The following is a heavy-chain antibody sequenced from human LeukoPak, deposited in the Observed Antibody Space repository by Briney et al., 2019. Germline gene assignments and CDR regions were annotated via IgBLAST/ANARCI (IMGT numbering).Heavy chain of an antibody. V-gene: IGHV4-30-4*01. J-gene: IGHJ4*02. CDR1: GGSISSGDYY. CDR2: IYYSGST. D-gene: IGHD3-22*01. Sequence: PSETLSLTCTVSGGSISSGDYYWSWIRQPPGKGLEWIGYIYYSGSTYYNPPLKSRVTISVDTSKNQFSLKLSSVTAADTAVYYCARAYYYDSSGYYHDYWGQGTLVTVSS. CDR3: ARAYYYDSSGYYHDY.